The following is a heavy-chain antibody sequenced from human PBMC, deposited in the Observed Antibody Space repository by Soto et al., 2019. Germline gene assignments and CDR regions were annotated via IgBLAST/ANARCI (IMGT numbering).Heavy chain of an antibody. CDR3: ARGEGSSYDRLYNWFDP. CDR1: GFTFSSYS. V-gene: IGHV3-48*01. Sequence: GGSLRLSCAASGFTFSSYSMNWVRQAPGKGLEWVSYISSSSSTIYYADSVKGRFTISRDNAKNSLYLQMNSLRADDTAVYYCARGEGSSYDRLYNWFDPWGQGTLVTVSS. J-gene: IGHJ5*02. D-gene: IGHD6-13*01. CDR2: ISSSSSTI.